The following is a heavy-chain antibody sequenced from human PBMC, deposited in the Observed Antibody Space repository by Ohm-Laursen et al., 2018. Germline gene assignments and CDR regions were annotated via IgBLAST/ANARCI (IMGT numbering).Heavy chain of an antibody. J-gene: IGHJ6*02. CDR1: GFTFSDYY. Sequence: SLRLSCAASGFTFSDYYMSWIRQAPGKGLEWASYISSSGSTIYYADSVKGRFTISRDNAKNSLYLQMNSLRAEDTAVYYCARDAPNYKTISGVVTALGMDVWGQGTTVTVSS. CDR2: ISSSGSTI. V-gene: IGHV3-11*04. CDR3: ARDAPNYKTISGVVTALGMDV. D-gene: IGHD3-3*01.